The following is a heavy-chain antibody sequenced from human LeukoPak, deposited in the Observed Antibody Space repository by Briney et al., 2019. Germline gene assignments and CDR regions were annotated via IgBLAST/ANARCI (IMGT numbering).Heavy chain of an antibody. Sequence: PGGSLRLSCAASGFTFSSFGMNWVRQAPGRGLEWVAVISGSGGNSEYADSVKGRFTLSRDNSKNTLYLQMNSLRAEDTAVYYCARVGGFYYDNRGYSQSDYWGQGTLVTVSS. CDR3: ARVGGFYYDNRGYSQSDY. V-gene: IGHV3-23*01. CDR1: GFTFSSFG. J-gene: IGHJ4*02. CDR2: ISGSGGNS. D-gene: IGHD3-22*01.